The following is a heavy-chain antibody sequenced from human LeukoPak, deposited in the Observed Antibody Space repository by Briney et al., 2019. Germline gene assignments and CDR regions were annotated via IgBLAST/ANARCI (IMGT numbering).Heavy chain of an antibody. D-gene: IGHD3-3*01. CDR1: GGTFSSYA. CDR2: IIPILGTA. Sequence: ASVKVSCKASGGTFSSYAISWLRQAPGQGLGWMGGIIPILGTANYAQKFQGRVTITADESTSTAYMELSSLRSEDTAVYYCARDSGVRLRFLEWSLHYYYYMDVWGKGTTVTVSS. V-gene: IGHV1-69*13. J-gene: IGHJ6*03. CDR3: ARDSGVRLRFLEWSLHYYYYMDV.